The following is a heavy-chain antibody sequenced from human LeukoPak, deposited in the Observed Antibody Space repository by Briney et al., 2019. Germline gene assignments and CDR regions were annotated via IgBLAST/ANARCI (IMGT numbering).Heavy chain of an antibody. CDR1: GFTVSSAY. V-gene: IGHV3-53*01. J-gene: IGHJ4*02. Sequence: PGGSLRLSCAASGFTVSSAYVSWVRQAPGKGLEWVSSIYGGDNREYSDSVKGRFTISRDDSKNTESLQMSSLRVEDTAVYYCARGPTVSSTWDYWGQGTLVTVSP. CDR2: IYGGDNR. CDR3: ARGPTVSSTWDY. D-gene: IGHD2-2*01.